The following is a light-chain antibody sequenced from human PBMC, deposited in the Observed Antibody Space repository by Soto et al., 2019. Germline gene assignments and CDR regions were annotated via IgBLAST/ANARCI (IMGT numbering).Light chain of an antibody. CDR3: QSYDSSLSGSL. CDR2: GNS. V-gene: IGLV1-40*01. CDR1: SSNIGAGYD. Sequence: QSVLTQPPSVSGAPGQRVTISCTGSSSNIGAGYDVHWYQQLPGTAPKLLIYGNSNRPSGVPDRFSGSKSGTSASLAITGLQAEDEADDYCQSYDSSLSGSLFGGGTKVTVL. J-gene: IGLJ2*01.